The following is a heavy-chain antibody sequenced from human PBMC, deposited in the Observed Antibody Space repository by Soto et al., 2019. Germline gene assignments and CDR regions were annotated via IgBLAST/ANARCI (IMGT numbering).Heavy chain of an antibody. CDR3: ARALRDSPGWFDP. Sequence: PSETLSLTCPLSGGSISRGGYSWSWIRQPPGKGLEWIGYIYHSGSTYYNPSLKSRVTISVDRSKNQFSLKLSSVTAADTAVYYCARALRDSPGWFDPWGQGTLVTVSS. CDR1: GGSISRGGYS. D-gene: IGHD2-21*01. J-gene: IGHJ5*02. CDR2: IYHSGST. V-gene: IGHV4-30-2*01.